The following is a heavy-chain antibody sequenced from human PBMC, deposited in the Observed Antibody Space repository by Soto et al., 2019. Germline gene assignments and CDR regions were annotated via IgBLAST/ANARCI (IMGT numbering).Heavy chain of an antibody. D-gene: IGHD5-18*01. CDR1: GLTFSNYA. V-gene: IGHV3-23*01. Sequence: PGGSLRLSCAASGLTFSNYAMNWVRQAPGKGLEWVSAISGSGGSTHYADSVNGRFTISRDNSRNKLYLQMNSLRAEDTAIYYCAKGDSGYRYSDTYYFDYWGQGALVTVSS. CDR2: ISGSGGST. CDR3: AKGDSGYRYSDTYYFDY. J-gene: IGHJ4*02.